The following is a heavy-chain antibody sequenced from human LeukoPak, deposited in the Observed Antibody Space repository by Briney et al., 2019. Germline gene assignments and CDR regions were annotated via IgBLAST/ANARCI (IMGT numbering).Heavy chain of an antibody. Sequence: SETLSLTCAVYGGSFSGYYWSWIRQPPGKGLEWIGEINHSGSTNYNPSLKSRVTISVDTSKNQFSLKLSSVTAADTAVYYCARDCSGGSCYLTPLLYGMDVWGQGTTVTVSS. D-gene: IGHD2-15*01. V-gene: IGHV4-34*01. J-gene: IGHJ6*02. CDR1: GGSFSGYY. CDR3: ARDCSGGSCYLTPLLYGMDV. CDR2: INHSGST.